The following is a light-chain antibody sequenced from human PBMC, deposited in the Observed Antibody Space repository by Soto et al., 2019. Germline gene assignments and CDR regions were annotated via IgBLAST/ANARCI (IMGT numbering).Light chain of an antibody. CDR1: HSINSW. J-gene: IGKJ1*01. CDR2: DTS. Sequence: DIQMTQSPSTLSASVGARVSITCRAGHSINSWLAWYQQKPGKAPNLLIYDTSTLNDGVPSRFSGSGSGTEFTLTITSLQPDDFATYYCQQYNGYPWTFGQGTTVEIK. CDR3: QQYNGYPWT. V-gene: IGKV1-5*01.